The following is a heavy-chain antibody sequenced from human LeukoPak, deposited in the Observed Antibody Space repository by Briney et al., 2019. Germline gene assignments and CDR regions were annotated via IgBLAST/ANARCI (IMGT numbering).Heavy chain of an antibody. Sequence: SETLSLTCAVYGGSFIGFHWNWIRQPPGKGLEWIGDINHSGSTNYNPSLTSRVTISVDPSKNQFSLKLSSVTAADTAVYYCARAGKLWFGELFSAYYFDYWGQGTLVTVSS. CDR1: GGSFIGFH. D-gene: IGHD3-10*01. CDR3: ARAGKLWFGELFSAYYFDY. J-gene: IGHJ4*02. CDR2: INHSGST. V-gene: IGHV4-34*01.